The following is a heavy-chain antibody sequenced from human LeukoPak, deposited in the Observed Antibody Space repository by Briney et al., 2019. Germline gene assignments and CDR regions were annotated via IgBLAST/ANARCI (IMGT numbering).Heavy chain of an antibody. J-gene: IGHJ4*02. Sequence: GGSLRLSCAASGFTVSSNYMSWVRQAPGKGLEWVSVIYSGGSTYYADSVKGRFTISRDNSQNTLYLQMNSLRAEDTAVYYCARDGRQDGYNYDYFDYWGQGTLVTVSS. CDR3: ARDGRQDGYNYDYFDY. V-gene: IGHV3-53*05. CDR1: GFTVSSNY. D-gene: IGHD5-18*01. CDR2: IYSGGST.